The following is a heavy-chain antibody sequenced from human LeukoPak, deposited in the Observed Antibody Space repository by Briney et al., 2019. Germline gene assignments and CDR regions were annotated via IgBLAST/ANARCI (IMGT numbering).Heavy chain of an antibody. Sequence: KASETLSLTCSVSGDSISNYYWTWIRQPAEKGLEWIGRIYTSGSTNYNPSLKSRVTMSVDTSKSQISLKLSSVTAADTAVYYCARTIAHSGAYHYYYYMDVWGKGTTVTVPS. D-gene: IGHD3-10*01. J-gene: IGHJ6*03. V-gene: IGHV4-4*07. CDR2: IYTSGST. CDR1: GDSISNYY. CDR3: ARTIAHSGAYHYYYYMDV.